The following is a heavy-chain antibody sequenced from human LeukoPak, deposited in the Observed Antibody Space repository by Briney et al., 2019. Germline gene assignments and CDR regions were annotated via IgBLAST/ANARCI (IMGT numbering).Heavy chain of an antibody. D-gene: IGHD6-19*01. J-gene: IGHJ3*02. CDR1: GYTLTELS. Sequence: ASVKVSCKVSGYTLTELSMHWVRQAPGKGLEWMGGFDPEDGETIYAQKFQGRVTMTEDTSTDTAYMELSSLRSEDTAVYYCATGWDSSGWYYHKYAFDIWGQGTMVTVSS. CDR3: ATGWDSSGWYYHKYAFDI. V-gene: IGHV1-24*01. CDR2: FDPEDGET.